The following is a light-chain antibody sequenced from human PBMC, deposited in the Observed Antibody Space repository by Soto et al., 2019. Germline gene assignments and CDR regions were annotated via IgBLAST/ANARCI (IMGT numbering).Light chain of an antibody. CDR3: CSYARTSTLV. V-gene: IGLV2-23*01. CDR2: EGT. J-gene: IGLJ3*02. Sequence: QSVLAQPASVSGSPGQSITISCTGTDSDVGAYNSVSWYQQHPHKAPRLIIYEGTKRPSGVSNRFSGSKSGNTASLTISGLQAEDEADYYCCSYARTSTLVFGGGTKLTVL. CDR1: DSDVGAYNS.